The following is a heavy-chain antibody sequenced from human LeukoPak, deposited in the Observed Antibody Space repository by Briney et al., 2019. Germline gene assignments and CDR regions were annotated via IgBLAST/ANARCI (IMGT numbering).Heavy chain of an antibody. D-gene: IGHD3-22*01. CDR2: ISSSNDYI. V-gene: IGHV3-21*04. Sequence: GGSLRLSCAASGFTFSTSTMNWVRQAPGKGLEWVSSISSSNDYIHYADSVKGRFTISRDNSKNTLYLQMNSLRAEDTAVYYCAKVRDLSYYDSSGYPFDYWGQGTLVTVSS. J-gene: IGHJ4*02. CDR3: AKVRDLSYYDSSGYPFDY. CDR1: GFTFSTST.